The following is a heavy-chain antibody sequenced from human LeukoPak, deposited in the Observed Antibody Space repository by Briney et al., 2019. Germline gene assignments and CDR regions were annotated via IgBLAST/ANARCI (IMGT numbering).Heavy chain of an antibody. V-gene: IGHV4-39*07. CDR1: GGSFSSRNYY. Sequence: SETLSLTCSVSGGSFSSRNYYWAWIRQPPGKGLEWIWTISYSGITYYNPSLKSRVTISADTSKNQFSLKLSSVTAADTAVYYCARDSGKIVVVVAAELNDAFDIWGQGTMVTVSS. CDR2: ISYSGIT. CDR3: ARDSGKIVVVVAAELNDAFDI. J-gene: IGHJ3*02. D-gene: IGHD2-15*01.